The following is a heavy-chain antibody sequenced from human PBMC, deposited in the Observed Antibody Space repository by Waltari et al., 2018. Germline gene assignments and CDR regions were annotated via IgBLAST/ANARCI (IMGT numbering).Heavy chain of an antibody. CDR1: GGSISSYY. D-gene: IGHD3-10*01. CDR3: ARGFGSRRAFDI. CDR2: ISHSGST. J-gene: IGHJ3*02. V-gene: IGHV4-59*01. Sequence: QVQLQESGPGLVKASETMSLTCPVSGGSISSYYWNWIRQPPGKGLEWIGHISHSGSTNYSPSLKSRVTILEDTSQNQFSLKLSSVTAADTAVYYCARGFGSRRAFDIWGLGTRVTVSS.